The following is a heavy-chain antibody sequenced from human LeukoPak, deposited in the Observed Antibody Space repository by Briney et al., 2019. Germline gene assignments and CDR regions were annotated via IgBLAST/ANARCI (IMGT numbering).Heavy chain of an antibody. Sequence: PGGSLRLSCAASGFTFSTYYMNWVRQAPGKGLEWVSSISSSSTYIYYADSVKGRFTISRDNAKNSLYLQMNSLRAEDTAVYYCARGYNWNYAEMDVWGKGTTVTVSS. CDR3: ARGYNWNYAEMDV. J-gene: IGHJ6*04. CDR2: ISSSSTYI. D-gene: IGHD1-7*01. V-gene: IGHV3-21*01. CDR1: GFTFSTYY.